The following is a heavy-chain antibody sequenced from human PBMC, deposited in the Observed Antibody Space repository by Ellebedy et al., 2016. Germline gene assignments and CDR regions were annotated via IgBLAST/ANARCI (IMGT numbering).Heavy chain of an antibody. D-gene: IGHD1-26*01. J-gene: IGHJ3*02. CDR2: IYHSGST. Sequence: SETLSLTCAVSGGSISSGGYSWSWIRQPPGKGLEWIGYIYHSGSTYYNPSLKSRVTISVDTSKNQFSLKLSSVTAADTAVYYCARGGKWELGRAFDIWGQGTMVTVSS. CDR1: GGSISSGGYS. CDR3: ARGGKWELGRAFDI. V-gene: IGHV4-30-2*01.